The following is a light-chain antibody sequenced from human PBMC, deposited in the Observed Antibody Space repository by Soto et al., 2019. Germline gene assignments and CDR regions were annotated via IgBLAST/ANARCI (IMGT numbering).Light chain of an antibody. CDR3: QQYGSSPWT. J-gene: IGKJ1*01. V-gene: IGKV3-20*01. CDR1: QSITNNY. CDR2: LAS. Sequence: EIVLTQSPGTLSLSLGERATLSCRASQSITNNYLAWYQQKPGQAPRLLIYLASNRAAGIPDRFSSSGSGADLTLTINRLEPEDFAVYHCQQYGSSPWTFGQGTKVDIK.